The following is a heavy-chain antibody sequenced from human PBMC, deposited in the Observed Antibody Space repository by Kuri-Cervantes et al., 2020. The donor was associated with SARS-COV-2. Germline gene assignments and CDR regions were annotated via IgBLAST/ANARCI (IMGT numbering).Heavy chain of an antibody. CDR2: IYYDGRT. CDR3: ARNDY. V-gene: IGHV4-39*01. CDR1: GGSISSGGYY. J-gene: IGHJ4*02. Sequence: SDTLSLTCTVSGGSISSGGYYWGWIRQPPGKGLEFIGTIYYDGRTYYNTSLKSRVTISVDTSKNQFSLKLSSVTAADTAVYDCARNDYWGQGTLVTVSS.